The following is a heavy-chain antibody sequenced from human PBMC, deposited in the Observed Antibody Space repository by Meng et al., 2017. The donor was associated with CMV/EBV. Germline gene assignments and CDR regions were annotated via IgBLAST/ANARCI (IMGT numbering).Heavy chain of an antibody. CDR3: ASKFWSGFYYYGMDV. J-gene: IGHJ6*02. D-gene: IGHD3-3*01. V-gene: IGHV3-23*01. CDR1: GFTFDNYA. CDR2: ISGSGGST. Sequence: GESLKISCAASGFTFDNYAMSWVRQAPGKGLEWASSISGSGGSTYYADSVKGRFTISRDNSKNTLYLQMNSLRAEDTAVYYCASKFWSGFYYYGMDVWGQGTTVTVSS.